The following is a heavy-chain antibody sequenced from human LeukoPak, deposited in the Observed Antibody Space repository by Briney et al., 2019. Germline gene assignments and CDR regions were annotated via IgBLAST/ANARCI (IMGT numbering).Heavy chain of an antibody. D-gene: IGHD6-13*01. Sequence: ASVKVSCKASGYTFTSYGISWVRQAPGQGLEWMGWISAYNGNTNYAQKLQGRVTMTTDTSTSTAYMELRSLRSDDTAVYYCARDLKFSSHVTLYYYYMDVWGKGTTVTVSS. V-gene: IGHV1-18*01. CDR3: ARDLKFSSHVTLYYYYMDV. CDR1: GYTFTSYG. CDR2: ISAYNGNT. J-gene: IGHJ6*03.